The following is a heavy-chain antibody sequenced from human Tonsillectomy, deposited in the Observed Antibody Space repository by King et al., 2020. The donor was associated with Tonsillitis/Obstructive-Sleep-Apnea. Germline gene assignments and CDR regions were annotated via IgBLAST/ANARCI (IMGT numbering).Heavy chain of an antibody. J-gene: IGHJ4*02. V-gene: IGHV3-74*01. CDR1: GFTFSRYS. D-gene: IGHD5-12*01. CDR2: INTDGTST. CDR3: ARAPDVARNVNYYFDY. Sequence: VQLVESGGGLVQPGGSLRLSCAASGFTFSRYSMHWVRHAPGKGLAWVSRINTDGTSTTSADSVKGRFTISRENAKNTLYLQMDSLRAEETAVYYCARAPDVARNVNYYFDYWGQGALVTVSS.